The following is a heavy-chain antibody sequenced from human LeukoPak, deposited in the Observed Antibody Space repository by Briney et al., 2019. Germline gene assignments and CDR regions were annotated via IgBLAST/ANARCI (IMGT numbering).Heavy chain of an antibody. V-gene: IGHV1-2*02. J-gene: IGHJ4*02. CDR3: ARGDMAYYDILTGYYRD. CDR2: INPNSGGT. Sequence: GASVKVSCKASGYTFTGYYMHWVRQAPGQGLEWMGWINPNSGGTNYAQKFQGRVTMTRDTSISTAYMELSRLRSDDTAVYYCARGDMAYYDILTGYYRDWGQGTLVTVST. CDR1: GYTFTGYY. D-gene: IGHD3-9*01.